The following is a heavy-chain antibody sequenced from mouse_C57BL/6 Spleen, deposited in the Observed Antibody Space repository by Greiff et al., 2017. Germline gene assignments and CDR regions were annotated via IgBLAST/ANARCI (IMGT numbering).Heavy chain of an antibody. CDR3: ARATYYSNPVDY. V-gene: IGHV1-69*01. J-gene: IGHJ2*01. CDR1: GYTFTSYW. CDR2: IDPSDSYT. Sequence: QVQLQQPGAELVMPGASVKLSCKASGYTFTSYWMHWVKQRPGQGLEWIGEIDPSDSYTNYNQKFKGKSTLTVDKSSSTAYMQLSILTSEDSAVYCCARATYYSNPVDYWGQGTPLTVSS. D-gene: IGHD2-5*01.